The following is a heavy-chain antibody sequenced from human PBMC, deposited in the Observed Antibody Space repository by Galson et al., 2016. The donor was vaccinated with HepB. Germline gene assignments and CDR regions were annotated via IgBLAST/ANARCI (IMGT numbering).Heavy chain of an antibody. CDR1: GFVFSNFG. Sequence: SLRLSCAASGFVFSNFGLSWVRQAPGKGLEWVASSSTRRTTYYSDSVQGRFTISRDNADNSLSLQMNSLSGDDTALYYCAKDGSYSGNLHGYFDYWGQGTLVTVSS. V-gene: IGHV3-23*01. CDR2: SSSTRRTT. D-gene: IGHD1-26*01. J-gene: IGHJ4*02. CDR3: AKDGSYSGNLHGYFDY.